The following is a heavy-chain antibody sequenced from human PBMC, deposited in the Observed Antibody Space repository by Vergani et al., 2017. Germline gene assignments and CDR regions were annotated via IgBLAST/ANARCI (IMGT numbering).Heavy chain of an antibody. CDR1: GFHFSSYG. D-gene: IGHD6-13*01. Sequence: QVQLVESGGGVVQPGRSLRLSCAASGFHFSSYGMLWVRQAPGKGLVWGAVISYDGSNKYYAESVKGRFTISRDNSKNTLYLQRNSLRAEDTAVYYCAKDRGRQQLVRFDYWGQGTLVTVAS. V-gene: IGHV3-30*18. CDR3: AKDRGRQQLVRFDY. J-gene: IGHJ4*02. CDR2: ISYDGSNK.